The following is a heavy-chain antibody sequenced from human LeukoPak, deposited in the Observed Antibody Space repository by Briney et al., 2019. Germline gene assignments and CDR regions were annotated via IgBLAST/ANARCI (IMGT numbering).Heavy chain of an antibody. CDR2: ISWDSGTI. CDR3: AKGSAGDFDY. V-gene: IGHV3-9*01. J-gene: IGHJ4*02. Sequence: GGSLRLSCTAAGFTFEDYAMHWVRQARGKGLEWVSGISWDSGTIGYADSVKGRFTISRDNAKNSLYLQMNSLRAEDTALYYCAKGSAGDFDYWGQGTLVTVSS. CDR1: GFTFEDYA. D-gene: IGHD6-13*01.